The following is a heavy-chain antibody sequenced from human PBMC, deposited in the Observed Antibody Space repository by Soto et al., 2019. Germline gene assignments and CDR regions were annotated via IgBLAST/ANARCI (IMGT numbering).Heavy chain of an antibody. CDR1: GGSISSGDYY. V-gene: IGHV4-30-4*01. CDR2: IYYSGST. Sequence: TLSLTCTVSGGSISSGDYYWSWIRQPPGKGLAWIGYIYYSGSTYYNPSLKSRVTISVDTSKNQFYLKLSFVTAADTAVYYCARDRDYYDSSGKTQRPWFDPWDPGTLVTVSS. CDR3: ARDRDYYDSSGKTQRPWFDP. J-gene: IGHJ5*02. D-gene: IGHD3-22*01.